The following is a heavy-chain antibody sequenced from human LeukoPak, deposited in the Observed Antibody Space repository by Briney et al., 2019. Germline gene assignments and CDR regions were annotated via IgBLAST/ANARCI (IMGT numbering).Heavy chain of an antibody. D-gene: IGHD3-10*01. J-gene: IGHJ5*01. CDR1: GGSISSFY. CDR3: ARLLTMVRGVINWFDS. CDR2: ISYRGST. Sequence: SETLSLTCTVSGGSISSFYWSWIRQPPGKGLEWIGFISYRGSTNYNPSLKSRVTISVDTSKNQFSLKLSSVTAADTAVYYCARLLTMVRGVINWFDSWGQGTLVTVSS. V-gene: IGHV4-59*08.